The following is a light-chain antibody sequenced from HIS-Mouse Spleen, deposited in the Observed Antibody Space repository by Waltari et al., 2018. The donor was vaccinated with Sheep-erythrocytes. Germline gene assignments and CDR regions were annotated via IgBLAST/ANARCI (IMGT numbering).Light chain of an antibody. CDR1: SSNIGSNT. CDR3: AAWDDSLNVLV. Sequence: QSVLTQPPSASGTPGQRVTISCSGSSSNIGSNTGNWYQQLPGTAPKLLIYSNSQRPSGVPDRFSGSKSGTSASLAISGLQSEDEADYYCAAWDDSLNVLVFGGGTKLTVL. V-gene: IGLV1-44*01. J-gene: IGLJ3*02. CDR2: SNS.